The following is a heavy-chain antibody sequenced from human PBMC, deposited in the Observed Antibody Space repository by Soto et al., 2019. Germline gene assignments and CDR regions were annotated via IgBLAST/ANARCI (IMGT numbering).Heavy chain of an antibody. J-gene: IGHJ4*02. D-gene: IGHD5-18*01. CDR3: SKGFSHSVIYY. Sequence: GGSLRLSCAASGFTFSTYGMHWVRQAPGKGLEWVAVISYDGSNKYYADSVKGRFTISRDNSKNTLYLQMSSLRAEDTAFYYCSKGFSHSVIYYSAQGTLVTGSS. CDR1: GFTFSTYG. V-gene: IGHV3-30*18. CDR2: ISYDGSNK.